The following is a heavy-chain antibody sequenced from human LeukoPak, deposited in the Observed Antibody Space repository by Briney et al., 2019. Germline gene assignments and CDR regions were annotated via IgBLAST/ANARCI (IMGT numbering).Heavy chain of an antibody. Sequence: GGSLRLSCAASGFTFSSCSMNWVRQAPGKGLEWVSSISSSSSYIYYADSVKGRFTISRDNAKNSLYLQMNSLRAEDTAVYYCARGATPFYDQSYYFDYWGQGTLVTVSS. CDR2: ISSSSSYI. V-gene: IGHV3-21*01. J-gene: IGHJ4*02. CDR1: GFTFSSCS. CDR3: ARGATPFYDQSYYFDY. D-gene: IGHD3-3*01.